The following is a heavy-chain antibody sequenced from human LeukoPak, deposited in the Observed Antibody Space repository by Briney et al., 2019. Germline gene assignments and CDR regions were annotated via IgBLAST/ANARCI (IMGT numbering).Heavy chain of an antibody. J-gene: IGHJ4*02. Sequence: SQTLSLTCTVSGGSISSGGYYWSWIRQHPGKGLEWIGYIYYSGGTYYNPSLKSRVTISVDTSKNQFSLKLSSVTAADTAVYYCARVGRWLQLDYWGQGTLVTVSS. V-gene: IGHV4-31*03. CDR2: IYYSGGT. CDR3: ARVGRWLQLDY. D-gene: IGHD5-24*01. CDR1: GGSISSGGYY.